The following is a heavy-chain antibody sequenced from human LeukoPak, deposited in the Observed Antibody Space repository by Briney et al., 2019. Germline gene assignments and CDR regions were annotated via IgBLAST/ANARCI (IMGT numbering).Heavy chain of an antibody. CDR3: ARGTDRVAFDI. CDR2: MNPNSGNT. Sequence: ASVKVSCKASGYTFTSYDINWVRQATGQRLEWMGWMNPNSGNTGYAQKFQGRVTITRNTYISTAYMELSSLRSEDTSVYYCARGTDRVAFDIWGQGTMVTVSS. V-gene: IGHV1-8*03. CDR1: GYTFTSYD. D-gene: IGHD3-22*01. J-gene: IGHJ3*02.